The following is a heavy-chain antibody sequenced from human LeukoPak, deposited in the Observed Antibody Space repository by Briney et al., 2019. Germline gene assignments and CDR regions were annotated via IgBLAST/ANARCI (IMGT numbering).Heavy chain of an antibody. V-gene: IGHV4-59*13. J-gene: IGHJ4*03. CDR1: VGSISGYF. CDR3: ARAQYSGSCFDY. CDR2: IYYSGAT. D-gene: IGHD1-26*01. Sequence: PSETLSLTCTVSVGSISGYFWGWVPQAPGAGLDWIGHIYYSGATNYNPSLRSRVTISVDTSKNQFSLKLRSVTAADTAVYYCARAQYSGSCFDYWGQGTLVTVSS.